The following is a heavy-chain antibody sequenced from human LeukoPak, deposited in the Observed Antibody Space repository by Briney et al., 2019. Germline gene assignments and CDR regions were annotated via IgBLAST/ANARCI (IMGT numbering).Heavy chain of an antibody. CDR1: GGSISSYY. D-gene: IGHD4-17*01. CDR3: ARDRDYGDYSAFDY. CDR2: IYYSGST. V-gene: IGHV4-59*01. Sequence: SETLSLTCTVSGGSISSYYWSWIRQPPGKGLEWIGYIYYSGSTNYSPSLKSRVTISVDTSKNQFSLKLSSVTAADTAVYYCARDRDYGDYSAFDYWGQGTLVTVSS. J-gene: IGHJ4*02.